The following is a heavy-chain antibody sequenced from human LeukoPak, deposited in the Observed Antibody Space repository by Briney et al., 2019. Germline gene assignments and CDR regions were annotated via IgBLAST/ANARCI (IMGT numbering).Heavy chain of an antibody. CDR1: GFTVSSNY. CDR3: AKGPRPGSSGYPNLDF. Sequence: GGSLRLSCAASGFTVSSNYMNWVRQAPGKGLEWVSLIYGGGSTYYADSVKGRFTISRDNSKNTLHLQMNGLRAEDTAVYYCAKGPRPGSSGYPNLDFWGRGTLVTVSS. CDR2: IYGGGST. V-gene: IGHV3-53*01. J-gene: IGHJ4*02. D-gene: IGHD3-22*01.